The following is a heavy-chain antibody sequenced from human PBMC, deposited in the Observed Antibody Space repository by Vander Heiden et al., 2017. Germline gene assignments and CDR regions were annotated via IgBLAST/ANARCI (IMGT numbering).Heavy chain of an antibody. V-gene: IGHV3-72*01. CDR2: IRKKVNSYTT. CDR1: GFTFSDRY. D-gene: IGHD4-17*01. CDR3: TSSYGDYRRFDN. J-gene: IGHJ4*02. Sequence: EVQLVESGGGLVQPGGSLRLSCAASGFTFSDRYMDWGRRAPGKGLEWVGRIRKKVNSYTTEYAASVKDRFTISRDDSKNSLYLQMNSLKTEDTAVYYCTSSYGDYRRFDNWGQGTLVTVSS.